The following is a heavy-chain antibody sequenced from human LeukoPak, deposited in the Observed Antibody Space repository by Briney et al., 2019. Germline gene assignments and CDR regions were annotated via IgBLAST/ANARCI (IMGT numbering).Heavy chain of an antibody. J-gene: IGHJ4*02. V-gene: IGHV4-39*07. D-gene: IGHD1-26*01. CDR3: ARDLGRSDSGSYSGVFDY. CDR1: GGSISSSSYY. Sequence: SETLSLTCTVSGGSISSSSYYWGWIRQPPGKGLEWIGSIYYSGSTYYNPSLKSRVTISVDTSKNQFSLKLSSVTAADTAVYYCARDLGRSDSGSYSGVFDYWGQGTLVTVSS. CDR2: IYYSGST.